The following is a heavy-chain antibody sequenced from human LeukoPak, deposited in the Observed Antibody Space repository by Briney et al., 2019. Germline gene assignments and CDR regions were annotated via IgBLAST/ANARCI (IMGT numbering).Heavy chain of an antibody. V-gene: IGHV3-30*02. CDR1: GFTFSSYG. Sequence: GGSLRLSCAASGFTFSSYGMHWVRQAPGKGLEWVAFIRYDGSNKYYADSVKGRFTISRDNSKNTLYLQMNSLRAEDTAVYYCAKARSITGTRSPNWFDPWGQGTLVTVFS. CDR3: AKARSITGTRSPNWFDP. CDR2: IRYDGSNK. J-gene: IGHJ5*02. D-gene: IGHD1-7*01.